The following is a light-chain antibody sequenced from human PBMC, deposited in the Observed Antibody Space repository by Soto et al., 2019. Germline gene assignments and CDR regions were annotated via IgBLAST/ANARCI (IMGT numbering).Light chain of an antibody. CDR3: QLYNDYSRV. CDR1: QSVDSW. CDR2: KAS. J-gene: IGKJ1*01. V-gene: IGKV1-5*03. Sequence: DIQMTQSPSTLSASIGDRVTITCRASQSVDSWLAWYQQQPGKAPKLLIYKASSLQTGVPSRFSGSGSGTEFTLTISSLQPDDFATYSCQLYNDYSRVFGQGTKVEIK.